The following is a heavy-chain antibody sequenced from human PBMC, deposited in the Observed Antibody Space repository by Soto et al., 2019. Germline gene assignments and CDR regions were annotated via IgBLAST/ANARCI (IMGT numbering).Heavy chain of an antibody. CDR2: IYGDGSGT. J-gene: IGHJ4*02. CDR1: GFTFNTYS. D-gene: IGHD4-17*01. CDR3: AKRDDYGVY. V-gene: IGHV3-23*01. Sequence: PGGSLRLSCAASGFTFNTYSMSWVRQAPGKGLEWVSSIYGDGSGTFYADSVKGRFSISRDNYKNTLYLQMNSLRAEDTAVYYCAKRDDYGVYWGQGTLVTVSS.